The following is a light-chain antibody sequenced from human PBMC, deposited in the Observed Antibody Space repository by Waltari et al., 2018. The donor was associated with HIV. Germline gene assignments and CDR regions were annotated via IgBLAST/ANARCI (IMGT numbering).Light chain of an antibody. V-gene: IGKV3-20*01. CDR2: DTS. J-gene: IGKJ1*01. Sequence: EIVLTQSPGTLSLSPGERATLSCRASRSVCSSCLTWYQQKPGQAPRLLIYDTSSRATGIPDRFSGSGSGTDFTLTISRLEPEDFAVYYCQQYGSSPWTFGHGTKVEIK. CDR3: QQYGSSPWT. CDR1: RSVCSSC.